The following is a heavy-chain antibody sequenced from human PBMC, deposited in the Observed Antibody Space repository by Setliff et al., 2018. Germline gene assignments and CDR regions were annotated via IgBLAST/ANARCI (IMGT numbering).Heavy chain of an antibody. J-gene: IGHJ5*02. V-gene: IGHV4-61*02. CDR3: ARLYYNFWSGYFWEHAQFDP. Sequence: SETLSLTCSVSGDSINSGTYYWSWFRQSAGKGLEWIGRIYTGGSTNYNPSLKSRVTISLDTSKNHFSLTLTSVTAADTAVYYCARLYYNFWSGYFWEHAQFDPWGQGTLVTVSS. CDR2: IYTGGST. D-gene: IGHD3-3*01. CDR1: GDSINSGTYY.